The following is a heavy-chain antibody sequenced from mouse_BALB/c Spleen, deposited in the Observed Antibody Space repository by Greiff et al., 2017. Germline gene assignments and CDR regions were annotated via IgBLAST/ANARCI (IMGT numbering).Heavy chain of an antibody. CDR1: GYTFTSYW. V-gene: IGHV1S81*02. Sequence: QVQLQQPGAELVKPGASVKLSCKASGYTFTSYWMHWVKQRPGQGLEWIGEINPSNGRTNYNEKFKSKATLTVDKSSSTAYMQLSSLTSEDSAVDYCARSGDSYYGAMDYWGQGTSVTVSS. D-gene: IGHD2-12*01. CDR2: INPSNGRT. CDR3: ARSGDSYYGAMDY. J-gene: IGHJ4*01.